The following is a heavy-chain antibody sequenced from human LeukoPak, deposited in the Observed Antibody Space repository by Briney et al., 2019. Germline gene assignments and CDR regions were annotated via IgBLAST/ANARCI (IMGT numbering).Heavy chain of an antibody. CDR3: ATSAYVYGYFDY. Sequence: PGRSLRLSCAASGLTFVDYAMHWVRQAPGKGLEWVSGISWNSGSIGYADSVKGRFTISRDNAKNSLYLQMNSLRAEDTALCYCATSAYVYGYFDYWGQGALVTVSS. V-gene: IGHV3-9*01. CDR2: ISWNSGSI. CDR1: GLTFVDYA. D-gene: IGHD3-10*01. J-gene: IGHJ4*02.